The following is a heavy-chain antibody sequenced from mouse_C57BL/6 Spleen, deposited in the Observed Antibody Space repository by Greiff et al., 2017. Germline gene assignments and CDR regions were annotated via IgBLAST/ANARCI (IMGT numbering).Heavy chain of an antibody. D-gene: IGHD2-2*01. V-gene: IGHV1-72*01. CDR1: GYTFTSYW. CDR2: IDPNSGGT. J-gene: IGHJ4*01. Sequence: QVQLQQPGAELVKPGASVKLSCKASGYTFTSYWMHWVKQRPGRGLEWIGRIDPNSGGTKYTEKFKSKATLTVDKPTSTANMQLSSLTSEDSAVYYGECNGYHYAMDYWGQGTSVTVSS. CDR3: ECNGYHYAMDY.